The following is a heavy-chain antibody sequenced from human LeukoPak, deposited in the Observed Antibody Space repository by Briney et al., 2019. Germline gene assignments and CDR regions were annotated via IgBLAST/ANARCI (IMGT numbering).Heavy chain of an antibody. CDR2: LYYSGST. CDR1: GVSISSYY. Sequence: SETLSLTCTVSGVSISSYYWSWIRQPPGKGLEWIGYLYYSGSTNYNPSLKSRVTISVDTSKNEFSLKLSSVRAAYTAVYYCASYSVYSSSSSWFDPGNQGTLVTVSS. V-gene: IGHV4-59*01. CDR3: ASYSVYSSSSSWFDP. J-gene: IGHJ5*02. D-gene: IGHD6-6*01.